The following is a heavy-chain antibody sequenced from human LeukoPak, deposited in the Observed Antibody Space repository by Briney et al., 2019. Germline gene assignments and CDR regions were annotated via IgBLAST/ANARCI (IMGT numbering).Heavy chain of an antibody. V-gene: IGHV3-23*01. D-gene: IGHD2-8*01. CDR1: GFPFDYYA. J-gene: IGHJ3*02. Sequence: PGGSLRLSCAASGFPFDYYAMNWVRQAPGKGLEWVSATGASGHSTYYADSVKGRFTISRDNSKPTLYLQMNSLRAEDTAVYYCARGLCTVNDALDIWGQATMVTVSS. CDR3: ARGLCTVNDALDI. CDR2: TGASGHST.